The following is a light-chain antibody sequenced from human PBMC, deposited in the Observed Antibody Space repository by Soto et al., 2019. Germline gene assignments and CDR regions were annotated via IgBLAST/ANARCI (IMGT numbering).Light chain of an antibody. CDR1: QSVSTC. J-gene: IGKJ4*01. V-gene: IGKV1-5*03. Sequence: DIQMSQSPSTLSASVEDRATITCRASQSVSTCLAWYQQKPGKAPKLLIHKASTLENGDPSRFSGSGSGTDFALTIRSLQPDEFATYYCLRYHIYPVTFGGGTKVQIK. CDR2: KAS. CDR3: LRYHIYPVT.